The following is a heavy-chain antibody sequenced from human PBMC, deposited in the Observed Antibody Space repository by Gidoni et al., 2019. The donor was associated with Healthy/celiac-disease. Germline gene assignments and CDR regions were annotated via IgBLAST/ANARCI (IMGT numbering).Heavy chain of an antibody. CDR3: AKSRTHDYGDYLG. J-gene: IGHJ4*02. D-gene: IGHD4-17*01. CDR2: ISGSGGST. CDR1: GFTFSSYA. V-gene: IGHV3-23*01. Sequence: EVQLLESGEGLVQPGGSLRLSCAASGFTFSSYAMSWVRQAPGKGREWVSAISGSGGSTYYADSVKGRFTISRDNSKNTLYLQMNSLRAEDTAVYYCAKSRTHDYGDYLGWGQGTLVTVSS.